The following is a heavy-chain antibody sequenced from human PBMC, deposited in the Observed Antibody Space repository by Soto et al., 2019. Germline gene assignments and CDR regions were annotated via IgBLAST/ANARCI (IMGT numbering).Heavy chain of an antibody. CDR3: ARDRSSSWADEYFQH. CDR1: GFTFSSYG. D-gene: IGHD6-13*01. V-gene: IGHV3-33*01. J-gene: IGHJ1*01. CDR2: IWYDGSNK. Sequence: QVQLVESGGGVVQPGRSLRLSCAASGFTFSSYGMHWVRQAPGKGLEWVAVIWYDGSNKYYADSVKGRFTISRDNSKNTLYLQMNSLRAEDTAVYYCARDRSSSWADEYFQHWGQGTLVTVSS.